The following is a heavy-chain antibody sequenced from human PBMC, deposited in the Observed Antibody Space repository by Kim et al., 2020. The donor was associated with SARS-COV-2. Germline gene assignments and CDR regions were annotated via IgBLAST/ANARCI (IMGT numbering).Heavy chain of an antibody. CDR1: GGTFSSYA. CDR2: IIPIFGTA. V-gene: IGHV1-69*13. J-gene: IGHJ6*02. D-gene: IGHD3-3*01. Sequence: SVKVSCKASGGTFSSYAISWVRQAPGQGLEWMGGIIPIFGTANYAQKFQGRVTITADESTSTAYMELSSLRSEDTAVYYCARPLDLTANYYGMDVWGQGTTVTVSS. CDR3: ARPLDLTANYYGMDV.